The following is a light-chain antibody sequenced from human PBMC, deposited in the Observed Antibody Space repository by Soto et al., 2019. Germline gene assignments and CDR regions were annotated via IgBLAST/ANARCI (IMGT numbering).Light chain of an antibody. CDR3: QQYDRSWT. CDR2: GAS. V-gene: IGKV3-20*01. J-gene: IGKJ1*01. CDR1: QSVSHNY. Sequence: EIVLTQSPGTLSLYPGERATLSCRASQSVSHNYLAWYQQKPGQSPTLLIYGASSRATGIPDRFSGSGSGTDFILTISRLEPEDFAVYYCQQYDRSWTFGQGTKVDI.